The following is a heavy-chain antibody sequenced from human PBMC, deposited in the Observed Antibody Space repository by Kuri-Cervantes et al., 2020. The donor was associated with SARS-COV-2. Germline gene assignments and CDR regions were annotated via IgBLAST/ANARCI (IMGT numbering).Heavy chain of an antibody. D-gene: IGHD2-2*02. Sequence: SVKVSCKASGGTFSSYAISWVRQAPGQGLEWMGRIIPIFGTANYAQKFQGRVTITADKSTSTAYMELSSLRSEDTAVYFCVKAVVYTFCAWRYCYISSDMDVWGQGTTVTVSS. CDR1: GGTFSSYA. V-gene: IGHV1-69*06. CDR2: IIPIFGTA. CDR3: VKAVVYTFCAWRYCYISSDMDV. J-gene: IGHJ6*02.